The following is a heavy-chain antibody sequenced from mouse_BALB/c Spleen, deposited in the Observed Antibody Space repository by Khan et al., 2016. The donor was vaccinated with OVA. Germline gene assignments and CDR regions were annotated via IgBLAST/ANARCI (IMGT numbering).Heavy chain of an antibody. V-gene: IGHV1-7*01. CDR1: GYTFTSYW. Sequence: QVQLQQSGAELAKPGASVKMSCKASGYTFTSYWMHWIKQRPGQGLEWIGYINPTSDYTDYKQKFKDKATLTADKSSSTAYMQLSSLTSDDSAVYYCARDRIDYWGQGTALTVSS. J-gene: IGHJ2*01. CDR2: INPTSDYT. CDR3: ARDRIDY.